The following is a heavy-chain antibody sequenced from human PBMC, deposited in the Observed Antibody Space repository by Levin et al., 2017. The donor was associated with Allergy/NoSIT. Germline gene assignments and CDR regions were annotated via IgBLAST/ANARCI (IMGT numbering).Heavy chain of an antibody. V-gene: IGHV3-48*01. CDR3: ASSWRQNEY. CDR1: GFTFNIYS. J-gene: IGHJ4*01. D-gene: IGHD2-15*01. Sequence: GGSLRLSCAASGFTFNIYSMNWVRQAPGKGLEWVSYISSSGTTIYYADSVKGRFSISRDNAKKALYLQMDSLRAEDTAVYYCASSWRQNEYWGLGTLVTVSS. CDR2: ISSSGTTI.